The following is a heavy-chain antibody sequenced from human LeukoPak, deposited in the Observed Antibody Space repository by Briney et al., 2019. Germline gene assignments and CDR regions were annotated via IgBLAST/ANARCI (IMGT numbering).Heavy chain of an antibody. J-gene: IGHJ5*02. Sequence: TGGSLRLSCAASGFTVSSNYMSWVRQAPGKGLEWVSIIYSGGSTYYADSVKGRFTISRDNSENTLYLQMNSLRAEDTAVYYCASSAYCGGDCYSRHWFDPWGQGTLVTVSS. CDR1: GFTVSSNY. D-gene: IGHD2-21*02. V-gene: IGHV3-53*01. CDR2: IYSGGST. CDR3: ASSAYCGGDCYSRHWFDP.